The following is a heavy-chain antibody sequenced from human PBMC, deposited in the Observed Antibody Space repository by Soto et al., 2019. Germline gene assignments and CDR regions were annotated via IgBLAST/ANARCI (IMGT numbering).Heavy chain of an antibody. Sequence: EVQLVESGGGLVKPGGSLRLSCAASGFTFSNAWMSWVRQAPGKGLEWVGRIKSKTDGGTTDYAAPVKGRFTISRDDSKNTLYLQMNSLKIQDTAVSYCTTEAYYDFWSGYYHSRFDPWGQGTLVTVSS. V-gene: IGHV3-15*01. CDR2: IKSKTDGGTT. D-gene: IGHD3-3*01. J-gene: IGHJ5*02. CDR1: GFTFSNAW. CDR3: TTEAYYDFWSGYYHSRFDP.